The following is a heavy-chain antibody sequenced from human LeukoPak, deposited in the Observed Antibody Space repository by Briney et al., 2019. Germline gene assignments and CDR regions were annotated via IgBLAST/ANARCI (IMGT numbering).Heavy chain of an antibody. CDR1: GGSISSSSYY. CDR2: IYYSGST. D-gene: IGHD2-21*02. V-gene: IGHV4-39*07. CDR3: AREAYCGGDCLGYNWFDP. J-gene: IGHJ5*02. Sequence: SETLSLTCTVSGGSISSSSYYWGWIRQPPGKGLEWIGSIYYSGSTYYNPSLKSRVTISVDTSKNQFSLKLSPVTAADTAAYYCAREAYCGGDCLGYNWFDPWGQGTLVTVSS.